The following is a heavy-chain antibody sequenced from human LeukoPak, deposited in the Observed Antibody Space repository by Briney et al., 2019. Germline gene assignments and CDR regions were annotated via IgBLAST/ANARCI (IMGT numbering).Heavy chain of an antibody. Sequence: GGSLRLSCEAFGFSFSSYNMDWVRQTPGKGLEWISSITTSSSYTFYADSVKGRFTTSRDNARNSLYLQMNSLRAEDTAVYYCARGYYGDPSQVYYFDYWGQGTLFTVSS. D-gene: IGHD4-17*01. CDR2: ITTSSSYT. J-gene: IGHJ4*02. CDR3: ARGYYGDPSQVYYFDY. CDR1: GFSFSSYN. V-gene: IGHV3-21*01.